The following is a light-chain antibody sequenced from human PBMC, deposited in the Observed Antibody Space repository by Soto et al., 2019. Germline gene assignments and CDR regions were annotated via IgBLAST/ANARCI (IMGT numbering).Light chain of an antibody. V-gene: IGLV2-23*01. CDR3: CSYAGSFSVI. J-gene: IGLJ2*01. CDR1: HSDVGSYNL. CDR2: EDS. Sequence: QSVLTQPASVSGSPGQSITISCTGTHSDVGSYNLVSWYQQHPGKAPKLIIYEDSKRPSRVSNRFSGSKSGYTASLTISGLEAEDEADYYCCSYAGSFSVIFGGGTKLTVL.